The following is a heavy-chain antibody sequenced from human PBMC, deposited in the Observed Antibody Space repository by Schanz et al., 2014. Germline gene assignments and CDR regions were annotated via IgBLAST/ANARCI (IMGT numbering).Heavy chain of an antibody. CDR1: GGSISSGTYY. V-gene: IGHV4-61*02. CDR2: IYTSGST. J-gene: IGHJ5*02. Sequence: QVQLQESGPGLVKPSQTLSLTCIVSGGSISSGTYYWSWLRQPAGKGLEWIGRIYTSGSTNYNPSLKSRAPISLDTPKNQFSLKLSSVPAADTAVYYCAREPLSGYNWFDPWGQGSLVTVSS. CDR3: AREPLSGYNWFDP. D-gene: IGHD6-25*01.